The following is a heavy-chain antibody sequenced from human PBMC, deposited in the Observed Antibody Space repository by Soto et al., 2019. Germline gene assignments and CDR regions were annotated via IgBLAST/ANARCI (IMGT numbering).Heavy chain of an antibody. J-gene: IGHJ6*02. CDR3: ARAVRTGFYGIDV. V-gene: IGHV1-69*01. Sequence: QVQLVQSGAEVKKPGSSVKVSCRASGDSFSNYAVNWLLQAPGRGLEWMGGLIPVFGTSNYAEKFQGRVTITADESTSTAYMELSSLTSEDTAVYYCARAVRTGFYGIDVWGQGTTVSVSS. CDR1: GDSFSNYA. CDR2: LIPVFGTS.